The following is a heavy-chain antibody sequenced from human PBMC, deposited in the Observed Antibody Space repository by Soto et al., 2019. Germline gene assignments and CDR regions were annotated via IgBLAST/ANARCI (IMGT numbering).Heavy chain of an antibody. CDR1: GGSISSYF. D-gene: IGHD1-26*01. CDR3: ARDTGSYYLDS. Sequence: LSLTCTIYGGSISSYFWGWIRQPPGKGLEWIGYIHYSGTTVYSPSLKSRVTMSIDTSENQFTLNLTSVTAADTAVYYCARDTGSYYLDSWGQGSLVTVSS. CDR2: IHYSGTT. V-gene: IGHV4-59*01. J-gene: IGHJ4*01.